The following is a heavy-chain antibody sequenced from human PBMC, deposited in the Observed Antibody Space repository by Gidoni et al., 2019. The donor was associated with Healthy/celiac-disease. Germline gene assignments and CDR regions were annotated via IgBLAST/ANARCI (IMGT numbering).Heavy chain of an antibody. Sequence: QVQLVQSGAEVKKPGASVKVSCKVSGYTLTELSMHWVRQAPGKGLEWMGGFDPEDGETIYAQKFQGRVTMTEDTSTDTAYMELSSLRSEDTAVYYCATAPQSGYDFWSGPPFYGMDVWGQGTTVTVSS. J-gene: IGHJ6*02. CDR1: GYTLTELS. CDR2: FDPEDGET. D-gene: IGHD3-3*01. V-gene: IGHV1-24*01. CDR3: ATAPQSGYDFWSGPPFYGMDV.